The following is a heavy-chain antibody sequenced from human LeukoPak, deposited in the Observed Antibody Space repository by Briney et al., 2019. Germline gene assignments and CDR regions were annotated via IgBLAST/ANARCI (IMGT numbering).Heavy chain of an antibody. V-gene: IGHV4-39*07. Sequence: SETLSLTCTVSGGSISSGSYYWGWIRQPPGKGLEWIASIYYSGSTYYNPSLKSRVTISVDTSKNQFSLMLSSVTAADTAVYYCARDRRRELLHAFDIWGQGTMVTVSS. CDR2: IYYSGST. D-gene: IGHD1-26*01. J-gene: IGHJ3*02. CDR3: ARDRRRELLHAFDI. CDR1: GGSISSGSYY.